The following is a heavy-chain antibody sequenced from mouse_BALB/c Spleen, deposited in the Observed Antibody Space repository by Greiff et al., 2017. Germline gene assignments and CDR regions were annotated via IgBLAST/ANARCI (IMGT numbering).Heavy chain of an antibody. J-gene: IGHJ4*01. D-gene: IGHD2-3*01. CDR1: GFSLTSYG. Sequence: VKLQESGPGLVAPSQSLSITCTVSGFSLTSYGVHWVRQPPGKGLEWLGVIWAGGSTNYNSALMSRLSISKDNSKSQVFLKMNSLQTDDTAMYYCARGYDGYYGYAMDYWGQGTSVTVSS. V-gene: IGHV2-9*02. CDR3: ARGYDGYYGYAMDY. CDR2: IWAGGST.